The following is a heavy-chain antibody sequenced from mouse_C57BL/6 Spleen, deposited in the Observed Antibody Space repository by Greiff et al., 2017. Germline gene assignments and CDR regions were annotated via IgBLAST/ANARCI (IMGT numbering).Heavy chain of an antibody. V-gene: IGHV1-54*01. CDR2: INPGSGGT. Sequence: VQLQQSGAELVRPGTSVKVSCKASGYAFTNYLIEWVKQRPGQGLEWIGVINPGSGGTNYNEKFKGKATLTADTSSSTAYMQLSSLTSEDSAVSFCARGGWDGDYAMDYWGQGTSVTVSS. CDR1: GYAFTNYL. D-gene: IGHD4-1*01. CDR3: ARGGWDGDYAMDY. J-gene: IGHJ4*01.